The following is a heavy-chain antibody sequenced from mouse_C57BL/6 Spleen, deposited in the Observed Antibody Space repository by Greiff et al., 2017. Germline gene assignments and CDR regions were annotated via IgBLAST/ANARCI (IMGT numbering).Heavy chain of an antibody. CDR3: ARQTAQAPYYYAMDY. J-gene: IGHJ4*01. Sequence: VQLQQSGAELARPGASVKLSCKASGYTFTSYGISWVKQRTGQGLEWIGEIYPRSGNTYYNEKFKGKATLTADKSSSTAYMELRSLTSEDSAVYFCARQTAQAPYYYAMDYWGQGTSVTVSS. CDR2: IYPRSGNT. CDR1: GYTFTSYG. D-gene: IGHD3-2*02. V-gene: IGHV1-81*01.